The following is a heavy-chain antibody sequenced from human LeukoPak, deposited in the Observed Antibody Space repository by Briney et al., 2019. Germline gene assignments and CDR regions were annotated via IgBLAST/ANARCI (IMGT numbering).Heavy chain of an antibody. J-gene: IGHJ4*02. D-gene: IGHD6-13*01. CDR3: ARFAAGDYFDY. V-gene: IGHV3-53*01. CDR2: IYSGGST. Sequence: GGSLRLSCAASGFTVSSNYMSWVRQAPGKGLEWVSVIYSGGSTYYADSAKGRFTISRDNSKNTLYLQMNSLRAEDTAVYYCARFAAGDYFDYWGQGTLVTVSS. CDR1: GFTVSSNY.